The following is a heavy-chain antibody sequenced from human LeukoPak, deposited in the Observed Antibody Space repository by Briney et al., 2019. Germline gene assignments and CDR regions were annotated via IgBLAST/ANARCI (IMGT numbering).Heavy chain of an antibody. CDR2: INWNGGST. CDR1: GFTFDDYG. V-gene: IGHV3-20*04. D-gene: IGHD1-26*01. J-gene: IGHJ6*03. CDR3: ARAGEHGSYPDYYYYMDV. Sequence: GGSLRLSCAASGFTFDDYGMSWVRQAPGKGLEWVSGINWNGGSTGYADSVKGRFTISRDNAKNSLYLQMNSLRAEDTALYYCARAGEHGSYPDYYYYMDVWGKATTVTVSS.